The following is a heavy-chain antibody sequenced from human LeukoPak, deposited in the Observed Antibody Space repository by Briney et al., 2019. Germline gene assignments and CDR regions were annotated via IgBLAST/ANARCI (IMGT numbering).Heavy chain of an antibody. Sequence: GESLKISCKASGYTFTTNWIGWARQMPGKGLEWMGIIYPGDSDTRYSPSFQGQVTISADKSISTAYLQWSSLKASDTAMYYCARRDCSSTSCPFDYWGQGTLVTVSS. V-gene: IGHV5-51*01. CDR1: GYTFTTNW. CDR2: IYPGDSDT. J-gene: IGHJ4*02. CDR3: ARRDCSSTSCPFDY. D-gene: IGHD2-2*01.